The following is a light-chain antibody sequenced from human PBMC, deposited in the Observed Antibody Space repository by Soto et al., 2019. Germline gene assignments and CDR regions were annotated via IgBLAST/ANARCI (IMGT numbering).Light chain of an antibody. CDR1: SSDVGAYNY. CDR2: EVS. Sequence: QPVLTQPPSASGSPGQSVTISCTGTSSDVGAYNYVSWYQQHPGKAPKVMIYEVSKRPSGVPDRFSGSKSGNTASLTVSGLQAEDEAEYYCSSYAGTNRVFGTGTKLTVL. V-gene: IGLV2-8*01. J-gene: IGLJ1*01. CDR3: SSYAGTNRV.